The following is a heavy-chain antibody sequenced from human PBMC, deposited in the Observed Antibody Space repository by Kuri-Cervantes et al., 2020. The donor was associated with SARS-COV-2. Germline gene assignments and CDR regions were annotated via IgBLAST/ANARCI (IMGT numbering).Heavy chain of an antibody. D-gene: IGHD2-2*01. CDR1: GGSISSFISSSSYY. J-gene: IGHJ3*02. V-gene: IGHV4-39*07. Sequence: SETLSLTCTVSGGSISSFISSSSYYWGWIRQPPGKGLEWIGSIYYSGSTYYNPSLKSRVTISVDTSKNQFSLKLSSVTAADTAVYYCARARIYCSSTSCRPMAFDIWGQGTMVTVSS. CDR3: ARARIYCSSTSCRPMAFDI. CDR2: IYYSGST.